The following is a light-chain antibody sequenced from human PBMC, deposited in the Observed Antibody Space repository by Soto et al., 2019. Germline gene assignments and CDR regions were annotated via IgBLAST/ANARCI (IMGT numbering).Light chain of an antibody. CDR3: CSFTSSNTHV. CDR1: SSDFGNYNL. V-gene: IGLV2-23*02. Sequence: SALTQPASVSGSPGQSITISCTGTSSDFGNYNLVSWYQQHPGKVPKLILFEVNKRPPGVSGRFSGSKSGNTASLTISGLQAEDEADYYCCSFTSSNTHVFGTGTKVTVL. CDR2: EVN. J-gene: IGLJ1*01.